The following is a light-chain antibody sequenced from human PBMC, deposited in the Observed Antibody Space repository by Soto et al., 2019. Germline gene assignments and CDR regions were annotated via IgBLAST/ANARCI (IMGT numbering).Light chain of an antibody. CDR3: QQRSNWLSLT. J-gene: IGKJ4*01. V-gene: IGKV3-11*01. CDR1: QSVSSY. Sequence: EIVLTQSPPTLSLSPGERATLSCRASQSVSSYLAWYQQKPGQAPRLLIYDASNRATGIPARFSGSGSGTDFTLTISSLEPEDFAVYYCQQRSNWLSLTFGGGTKVEIK. CDR2: DAS.